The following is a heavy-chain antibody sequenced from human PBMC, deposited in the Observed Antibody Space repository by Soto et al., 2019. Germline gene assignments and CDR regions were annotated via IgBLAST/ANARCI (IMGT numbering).Heavy chain of an antibody. CDR1: GYSFTSYW. CDR3: ARIRPSVDPEGWFDP. D-gene: IGHD3-10*01. J-gene: IGHJ5*02. Sequence: PGESLKISCKGSGYSFTSYWIGWVRQMPGKGLEWMGIIYPGDSDTRYSPSFQGQVTISADKSISTAYLQWSSLKASDTAMYYCARIRPSVDPEGWFDPWGQGTLVTVSS. CDR2: IYPGDSDT. V-gene: IGHV5-51*01.